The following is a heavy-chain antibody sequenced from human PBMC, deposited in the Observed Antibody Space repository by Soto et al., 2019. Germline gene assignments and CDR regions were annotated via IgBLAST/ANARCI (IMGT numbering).Heavy chain of an antibody. CDR1: GFTFSNYA. CDR3: ARDSAHCANSSCYEFFGY. V-gene: IGHV3-23*01. D-gene: IGHD2-2*01. Sequence: EVQLLESGGGLVQPGGSLRLSCAASGFTFSNYAMTWVRQAPGKGLEWVSAISGSGISTFYADSVKGRFTISRDHFNNTLSLHMNGLRAADTVIYYCARDSAHCANSSCYEFFGYWGKGTLVTVSS. J-gene: IGHJ4*02. CDR2: ISGSGIST.